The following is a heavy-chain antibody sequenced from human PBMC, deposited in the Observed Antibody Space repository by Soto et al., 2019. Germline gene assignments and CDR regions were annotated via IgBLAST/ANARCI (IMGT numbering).Heavy chain of an antibody. Sequence: SDTLSLTCSVSGGSFSSDSFIWSWVRQFPGKGLEWIGHINYSGTTYYNPSLRSRITMSVDTSKNQFSLNLSSVTAADTAVYYCARDHKWDGMDVWGQGTTVT. CDR2: INYSGTT. CDR1: GGSFSSDSFI. J-gene: IGHJ6*02. CDR3: ARDHKWDGMDV. V-gene: IGHV4-31*03. D-gene: IGHD1-26*01.